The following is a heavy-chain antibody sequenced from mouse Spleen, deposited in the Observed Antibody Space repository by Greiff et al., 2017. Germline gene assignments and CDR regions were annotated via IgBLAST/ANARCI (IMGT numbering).Heavy chain of an antibody. J-gene: IGHJ4*01. CDR3: AKHDYDERGYAMDY. V-gene: IGHV5-17*01. CDR2: ISSGSSTI. Sequence: EVKLVESGGGLVKPGGSLKLSCAASGFTFSDYGMHWVRQAPEKGLEWVAYISSGSSTIYYADTVKGRFTISRDNAKNTLFLQMTSLRSEDTAMYYCAKHDYDERGYAMDYWGQGTSVTVSS. D-gene: IGHD2-4*01. CDR1: GFTFSDYG.